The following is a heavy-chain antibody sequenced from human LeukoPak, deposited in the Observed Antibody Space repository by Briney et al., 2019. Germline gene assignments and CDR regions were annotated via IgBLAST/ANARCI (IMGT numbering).Heavy chain of an antibody. CDR1: GFTFSTYS. CDR2: INQDGSEK. Sequence: GGSLRLSCAASGFTFSTYSMSWVRQAPGKGLEWVANINQDGSEKYYVDSVKGRFTISRDNAKNSLYLQMNDLRAEDTAVYYCARERIFSYWGQGTLVTVSS. V-gene: IGHV3-7*01. CDR3: ARERIFSY. J-gene: IGHJ4*02.